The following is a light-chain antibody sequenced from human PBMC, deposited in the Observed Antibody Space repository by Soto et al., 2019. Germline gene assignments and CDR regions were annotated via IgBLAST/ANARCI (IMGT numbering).Light chain of an antibody. CDR3: QQYNNWPPIT. CDR2: GAS. V-gene: IGKV3-15*01. J-gene: IGKJ5*01. CDR1: QRVSSN. Sequence: IVMTQSPSTLSVSPGETAILSCRASQRVSSNLAWYQQKPGQAPRLLIYGASTRATGIPARFSGSGSGTEFTLTISSLQSEDFAVYYCQQYNNWPPITFGQGTRLEIK.